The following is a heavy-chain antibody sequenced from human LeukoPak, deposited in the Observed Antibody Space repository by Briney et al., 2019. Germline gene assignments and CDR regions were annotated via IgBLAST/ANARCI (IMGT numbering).Heavy chain of an antibody. V-gene: IGHV3-30*02. CDR3: AKDMGNYYDSSGWPRPIDY. CDR1: GFTFSSYG. Sequence: GGSLTLSCAASGFTFSSYGMHWVRHPPGKGLERVAFIRYDGSNKYYADSVKGRFTISRDNSKNTLYLQMNSLRAEETAVYYCAKDMGNYYDSSGWPRPIDYWGQGTLVTVSS. CDR2: IRYDGSNK. D-gene: IGHD3-22*01. J-gene: IGHJ4*02.